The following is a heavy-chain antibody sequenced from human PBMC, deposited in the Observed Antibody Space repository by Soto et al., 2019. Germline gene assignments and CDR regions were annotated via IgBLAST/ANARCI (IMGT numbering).Heavy chain of an antibody. CDR3: ARGCSGSTSCYGNFDY. Sequence: SETLSLTCPVYGGSFSGYYWSWIRPPPRKGLEWIGEINHSGSTNYNPSLKSRVTISVDTSKNQFSLKLSSVTAADTAVFYCARGCSGSTSCYGNFDYWGQGTLVTSPQ. CDR1: GGSFSGYY. J-gene: IGHJ4*02. CDR2: INHSGST. V-gene: IGHV4-34*01. D-gene: IGHD2-2*01.